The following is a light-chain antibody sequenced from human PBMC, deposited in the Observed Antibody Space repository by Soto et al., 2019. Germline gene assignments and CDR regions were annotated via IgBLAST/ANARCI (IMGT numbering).Light chain of an antibody. CDR2: DAP. CDR1: QSTANW. CDR3: QQYTSFPYS. Sequence: IQMTQFPATLTASVGDRVTITCRASQSTANWLAWYQQKPGKAPKVVIYDAPSLGSGVPSRFSGSGSGTEFTLTISSLQPDDFATYYCQQYTSFPYSFGQGTKVDIK. V-gene: IGKV1-5*01. J-gene: IGKJ2*03.